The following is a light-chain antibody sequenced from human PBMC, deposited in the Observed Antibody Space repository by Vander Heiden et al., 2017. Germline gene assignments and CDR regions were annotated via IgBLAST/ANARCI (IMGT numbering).Light chain of an antibody. CDR2: RNY. CDR1: SYNVAYQG. J-gene: IGLJ3*02. V-gene: IGLV10-54*01. Sequence: QAGLTQPPSVSKGLRQTATLTCTGNSYNVAYQGAAWLQQHQGHPPKLLSYRNYDRPSGISERFSASRSGNTASLTITGLQPEDEADYYCSAWDSSLNNWVFGGGTK. CDR3: SAWDSSLNNWV.